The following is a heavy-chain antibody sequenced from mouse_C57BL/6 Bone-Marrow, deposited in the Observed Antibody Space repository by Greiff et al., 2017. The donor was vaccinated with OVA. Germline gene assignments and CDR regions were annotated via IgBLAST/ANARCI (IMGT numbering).Heavy chain of an antibody. CDR3: ARGITTVPYAMDY. CDR1: GYTFTSYW. V-gene: IGHV1-50*01. J-gene: IGHJ4*01. D-gene: IGHD1-1*01. Sequence: QVQLQQPGAELVKPGASVKLSCKASGYTFTSYWMQWVKQRPGQGLEWIGEIDPSDSYTNYNQKFKGKATLTVDTSSSTAYMQRSSLTSEDSAVYYCARGITTVPYAMDYWGQGTSVTVSS. CDR2: IDPSDSYT.